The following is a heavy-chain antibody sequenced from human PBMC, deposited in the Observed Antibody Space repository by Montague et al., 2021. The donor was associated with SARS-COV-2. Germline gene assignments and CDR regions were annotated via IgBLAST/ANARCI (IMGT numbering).Heavy chain of an antibody. Sequence: TLSLTCAVSGGSISSGTYSWSWIRQPPGKGLEWIGRIYTRGSTNYNPSLKSRITISVDTSKNQFSLKLTSVTAADTAVYYCARDLGAYYGMDVWGQGTTVTVSS. V-gene: IGHV4-61*02. CDR1: GGSISSGTYS. CDR3: ARDLGAYYGMDV. CDR2: IYTRGST. D-gene: IGHD3-10*01. J-gene: IGHJ6*02.